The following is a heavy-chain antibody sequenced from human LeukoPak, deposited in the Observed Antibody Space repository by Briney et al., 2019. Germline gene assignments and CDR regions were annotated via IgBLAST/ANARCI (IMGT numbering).Heavy chain of an antibody. J-gene: IGHJ6*03. D-gene: IGHD4-17*01. CDR1: RGTFSSYA. CDR2: IIPIFGTA. Sequence: GSSVKVSCKASRGTFSSYAISWVRQAPGQGLEWMGGIIPIFGTANYAQKFQGRVTITADESTSTAYMELSSLRSEDTAVYYCAREPAVTIEPNYYYYYYMDVWGKGTTVTVSS. CDR3: AREPAVTIEPNYYYYYYMDV. V-gene: IGHV1-69*01.